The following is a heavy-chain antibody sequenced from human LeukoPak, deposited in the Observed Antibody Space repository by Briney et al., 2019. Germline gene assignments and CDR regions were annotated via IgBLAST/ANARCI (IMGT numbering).Heavy chain of an antibody. CDR1: GVTLSNYA. J-gene: IGHJ4*02. V-gene: IGHV3-23*01. Sequence: PGGSLRLSCVASGVTLSNYAMSWARQAPGKGLEWVSAITTTGGSTYYADSVQGRFTISRDNSKSTLCLQMNSLRAEDTAVYYCAKQLGYCSDGSCYFPYWGQGTLVTVSS. D-gene: IGHD2-15*01. CDR2: ITTTGGST. CDR3: AKQLGYCSDGSCYFPY.